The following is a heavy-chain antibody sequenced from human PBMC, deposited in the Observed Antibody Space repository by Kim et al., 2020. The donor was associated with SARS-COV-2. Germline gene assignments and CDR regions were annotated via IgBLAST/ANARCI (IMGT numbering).Heavy chain of an antibody. J-gene: IGHJ4*02. V-gene: IGHV3-23*01. Sequence: GGSLRLSCAASGFTFSSYAMSWVRQAPGKGLEWVSAISGSGGSTYYADSVKGRFTISRDNSKNTLYLQMKSLRAGDTAVYYCAKDLTPVIAVAGHFDNWGQGTLVTVSS. D-gene: IGHD6-13*01. CDR2: ISGSGGST. CDR1: GFTFSSYA. CDR3: AKDLTPVIAVAGHFDN.